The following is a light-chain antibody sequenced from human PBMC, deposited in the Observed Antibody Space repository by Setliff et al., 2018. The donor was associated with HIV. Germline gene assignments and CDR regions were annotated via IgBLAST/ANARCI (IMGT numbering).Light chain of an antibody. CDR1: QGIGSA. CDR3: QQFNNYPHSIT. Sequence: AIQLTQSPSSLSASVGDRVTITCRASQGIGSALAWYQQKPGKAPKLLIYDASSLESGVPSRFSSSGSGTDFTLTISSLQPEDFATYYCQQFNNYPHSITFGQGTRLEIK. V-gene: IGKV1D-13*01. J-gene: IGKJ5*01. CDR2: DAS.